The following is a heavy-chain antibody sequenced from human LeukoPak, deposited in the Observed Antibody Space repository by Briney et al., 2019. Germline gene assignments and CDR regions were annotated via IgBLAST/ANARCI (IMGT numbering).Heavy chain of an antibody. Sequence: GGSLRLSCAASGFTFSRYSMNWVRQAPGKGLEWVSYISSSSSTVYYADSLKGRFTISRDNAKNSLYLQMNSLRDEDTAVYYCARDQPRIAAAGEAFDIWGQGTMVTVSS. CDR2: ISSSSSTV. V-gene: IGHV3-48*02. CDR3: ARDQPRIAAAGEAFDI. D-gene: IGHD6-13*01. CDR1: GFTFSRYS. J-gene: IGHJ3*02.